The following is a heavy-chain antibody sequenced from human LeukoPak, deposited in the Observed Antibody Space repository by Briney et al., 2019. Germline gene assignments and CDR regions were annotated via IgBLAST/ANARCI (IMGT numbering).Heavy chain of an antibody. CDR3: AKDAFSYYYDSSGYYDDY. J-gene: IGHJ4*02. Sequence: PGKSLRLSCAAASTFIFNNYTIHWVRQAPGKGLEWVAYIQYDGSNEQYADSVKGRFSISRDSSKNILYLQMNSLRAEDTAVYYCAKDAFSYYYDSSGYYDDYWGQGTLVTVSS. CDR2: IQYDGSNE. V-gene: IGHV3-30*04. CDR1: TFIFNNYT. D-gene: IGHD3-22*01.